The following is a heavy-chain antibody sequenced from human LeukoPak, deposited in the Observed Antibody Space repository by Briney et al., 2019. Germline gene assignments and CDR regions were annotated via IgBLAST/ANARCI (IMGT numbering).Heavy chain of an antibody. CDR3: ARGKHSGSYTTIDY. CDR2: INPNSGGT. J-gene: IGHJ4*02. CDR1: GYTFTGYY. V-gene: IGHV1-2*06. D-gene: IGHD1-26*01. Sequence: GASVKVSCKASGYTFTGYYMHWVRQAPGQGLEWMGRINPNSGGTNYAQKFQGRVTMTRDTSISTAHMELSRLRSDDTAVYYCARGKHSGSYTTIDYWGQGTLVTVSS.